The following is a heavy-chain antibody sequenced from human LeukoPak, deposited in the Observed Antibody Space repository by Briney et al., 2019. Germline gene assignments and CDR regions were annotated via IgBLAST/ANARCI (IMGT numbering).Heavy chain of an antibody. D-gene: IGHD2-21*01. CDR3: ARGGEGAFDI. CDR1: VGTVSSYA. J-gene: IGHJ3*02. Sequence: SVTVSCKASVGTVSSYAISWVRQPPRQGRGWMGGSIPIFGTANYAQKFQGRVTITADESTITAYMELSSLRSCDTSVCYCARGGEGAFDIWGQGTMVTVSS. CDR2: SIPIFGTA. V-gene: IGHV1-69*13.